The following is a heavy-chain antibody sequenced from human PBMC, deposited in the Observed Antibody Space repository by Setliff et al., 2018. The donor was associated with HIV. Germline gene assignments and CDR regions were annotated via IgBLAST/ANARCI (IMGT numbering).Heavy chain of an antibody. J-gene: IGHJ6*02. CDR2: IYSDGSS. CDR3: ARDCRVGWVFTYGMDV. Sequence: GGSLRLSCAASGFTVSRFYMSWVRQAPGKGLEWVSVIYSDGSSYYADSVKGRFTISRDNSKNTLFLQMNSLRPEDTAVYHCARDCRVGWVFTYGMDVWGQGTLVTVSS. V-gene: IGHV3-53*05. CDR1: GFTVSRFY. D-gene: IGHD6-13*01.